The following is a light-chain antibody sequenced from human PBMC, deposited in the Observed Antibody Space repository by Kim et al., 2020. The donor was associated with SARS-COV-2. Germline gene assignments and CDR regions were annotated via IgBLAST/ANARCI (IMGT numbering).Light chain of an antibody. J-gene: IGLJ3*02. CDR3: QTWGTDIG. Sequence: GATVKRHVTMSTGQSSTAIARQQQQPGKGGGYLRKRISDGSHSKGDGIPDRFAGSSCGGGRYLTIASLQSEDEADYDCQTWGTDIGFGGGTQLTVL. CDR1: TGQSSTA. CDR2: RISDGSH. V-gene: IGLV4-69*01.